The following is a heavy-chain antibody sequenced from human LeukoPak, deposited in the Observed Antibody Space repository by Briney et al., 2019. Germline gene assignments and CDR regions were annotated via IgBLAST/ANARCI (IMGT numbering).Heavy chain of an antibody. CDR3: ARISQQWLVARYYFDY. Sequence: PGGSLRLSCAASGFTFSNYGMHWVRQAPGKGLEWVSFIRYDGSNKYYADSVKGRFTISRDNSKNTLYLQMNSLRAEDTAVYYCARISQQWLVARYYFDYWGQGTLVTVSS. CDR2: IRYDGSNK. V-gene: IGHV3-30*02. J-gene: IGHJ4*02. D-gene: IGHD6-19*01. CDR1: GFTFSNYG.